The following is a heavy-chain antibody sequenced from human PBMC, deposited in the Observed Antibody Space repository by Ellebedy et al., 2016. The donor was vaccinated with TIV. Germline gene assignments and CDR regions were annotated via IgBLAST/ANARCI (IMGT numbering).Heavy chain of an antibody. J-gene: IGHJ6*02. CDR3: ARAREPGYFAYYYYGMDV. Sequence: GESLKISCAASGFTVSASYMYWVRQAPGKGLEWVSLLYSGDKPYSAESVKGRFTVSRDDSKDTLDLQMNSLRADDTAVYYCARAREPGYFAYYYYGMDVWGQGTTVTVSS. CDR2: LYSGDKP. CDR1: GFTVSASY. V-gene: IGHV3-53*01. D-gene: IGHD3-9*01.